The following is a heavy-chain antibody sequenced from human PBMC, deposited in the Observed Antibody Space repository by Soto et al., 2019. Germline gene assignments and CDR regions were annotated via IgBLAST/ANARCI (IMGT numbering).Heavy chain of an antibody. V-gene: IGHV3-23*01. J-gene: IGHJ4*02. CDR2: ISGSGSST. Sequence: EVQLLESGGGLVQPGGSLILSCAAPGFTFSTYAMSWVRQAPGKGLEWVSAISGSGSSTYYADSVKGRFTISRDNSKNTLYLQMNSLRAEDTAVYYCTKGGGSCCFDCWGQGTLITVSS. D-gene: IGHD2-15*01. CDR1: GFTFSTYA. CDR3: TKGGGSCCFDC.